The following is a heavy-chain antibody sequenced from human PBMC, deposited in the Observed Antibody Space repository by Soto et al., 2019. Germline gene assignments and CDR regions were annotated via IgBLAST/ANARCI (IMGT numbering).Heavy chain of an antibody. J-gene: IGHJ4*02. CDR3: AKDQGSSWYEIDY. V-gene: IGHV3-23*01. Sequence: EVQLLESGGGLVQXXXSLRLSCAASGFTFSNYAVTWVRQAPGKGLEWVSTISGSGGSTYYADSVKGRFTISRDNSKNTLYLQMNSLRAEDTAVYYCAKDQGSSWYEIDYWGQGTLVTVSS. D-gene: IGHD6-13*01. CDR2: ISGSGGST. CDR1: GFTFSNYA.